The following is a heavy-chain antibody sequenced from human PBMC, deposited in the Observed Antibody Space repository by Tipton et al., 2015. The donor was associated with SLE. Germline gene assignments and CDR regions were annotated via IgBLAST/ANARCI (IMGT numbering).Heavy chain of an antibody. D-gene: IGHD3-3*01. CDR2: INHSRST. V-gene: IGHV4-34*01. J-gene: IGHJ4*02. Sequence: TLSLTCAVYGGSFSGYYWSWIRQPPGKGLEWIGEINHSRSTNYNPSLKSRVTISVDTSKNQFSLKLSSVTAADTAMYFCARSPGRLRSMDYWGQGTLVTVSS. CDR3: ARSPGRLRSMDY. CDR1: GGSFSGYY.